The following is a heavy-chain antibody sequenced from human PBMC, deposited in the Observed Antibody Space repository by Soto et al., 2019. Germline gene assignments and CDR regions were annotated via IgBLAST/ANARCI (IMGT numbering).Heavy chain of an antibody. D-gene: IGHD1-26*01. J-gene: IGHJ5*02. CDR3: TRALSGSYES. Sequence: SQILSLTCAISVYGVSSKSAAWNWIMQSPSRGLEWLGRTYYRSKWSTDYAVSVKSRITINPDTSKNQFSLQLNSVTPEDTALYCCTRALSGSYESWRQGTLVSVSS. CDR2: TYYRSKWST. V-gene: IGHV6-1*01. CDR1: VYGVSSKSAA.